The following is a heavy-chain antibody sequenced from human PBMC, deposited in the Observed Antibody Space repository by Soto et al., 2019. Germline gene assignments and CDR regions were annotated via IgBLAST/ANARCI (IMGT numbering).Heavy chain of an antibody. J-gene: IGHJ6*02. D-gene: IGHD2-15*01. Sequence: QVQLVQSGAEVRKPGASVKVSCKASGYTFSTSGMSWLRQAPGQGLEWMGWISTYNGDTNDAPKFQDRVTMTSDTTPSTVYMDLGTLRSDDTAVYDGARAGAAPYCYYGTDVWGHGTRVTVSS. CDR3: ARAGAAPYCYYGTDV. V-gene: IGHV1-18*01. CDR1: GYTFSTSG. CDR2: ISTYNGDT.